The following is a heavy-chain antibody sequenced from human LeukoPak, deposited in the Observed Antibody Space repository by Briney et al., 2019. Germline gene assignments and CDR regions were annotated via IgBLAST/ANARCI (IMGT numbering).Heavy chain of an antibody. Sequence: SETLSLTCTVSGGSISSSSYYWGWIRQPPGKGLEWIGSIYYSGSTYYNPSLKSRVTISVDTFKNQFSLKLSSVTAADTAVYYCARQAGIRIRFLEWLLYGDYWGQGTLVTVSS. D-gene: IGHD3-3*01. CDR1: GGSISSSSYY. V-gene: IGHV4-39*01. CDR2: IYYSGST. J-gene: IGHJ4*02. CDR3: ARQAGIRIRFLEWLLYGDY.